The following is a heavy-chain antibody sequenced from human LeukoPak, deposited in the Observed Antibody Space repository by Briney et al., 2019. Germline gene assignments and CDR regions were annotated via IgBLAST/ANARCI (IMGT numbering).Heavy chain of an antibody. CDR2: ISNRHNYT. CDR3: ARGSPASGLFPFEY. V-gene: IGHV3-21*01. J-gene: IGHJ4*02. Sequence: GGSLRLSCAASGFIFSNYNMNWVRQAPGKGLEWVSSISNRHNYTYYADSVKGRFTISRDNAKNSLYLQMNSLRAEDTAVYYCARGSPASGLFPFEYWGQGTLVTVSS. D-gene: IGHD3-3*01. CDR1: GFIFSNYN.